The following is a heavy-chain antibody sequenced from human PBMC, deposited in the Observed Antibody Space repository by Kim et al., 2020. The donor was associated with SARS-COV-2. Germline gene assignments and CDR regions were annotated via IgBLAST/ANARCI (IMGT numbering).Heavy chain of an antibody. CDR1: GEPFSDYP. D-gene: IGHD3-9*01. CDR3: ATGRYYDVLTGYSSLDY. Sequence: SVKVSCRTSGEPFSDYPINWLRQAPGQGLEWIGKITPTGGMAIYALEFQGRVTITADTFTTTVYLELRTLRSEDTAVYYCATGRYYDVLTGYSSLDYWG. J-gene: IGHJ4*01. V-gene: IGHV1-69*04. CDR2: ITPTGGMA.